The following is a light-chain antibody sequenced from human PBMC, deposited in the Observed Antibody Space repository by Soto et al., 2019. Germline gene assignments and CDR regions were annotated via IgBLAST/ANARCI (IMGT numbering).Light chain of an antibody. J-gene: IGKJ5*01. Sequence: IVLTQSPATLSLSPGESVTLSCTTTQSVDTYFSWYQQKRGLPPLLLIDDASNRAIGIQARFSGRGSDTDFSLTISSLEPEDFAVYYCQQRGTWPPTFGRGTRLEI. V-gene: IGKV3-11*01. CDR3: QQRGTWPPT. CDR2: DAS. CDR1: QSVDTY.